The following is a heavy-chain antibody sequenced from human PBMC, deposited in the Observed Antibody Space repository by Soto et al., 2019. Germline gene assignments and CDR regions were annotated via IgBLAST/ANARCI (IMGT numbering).Heavy chain of an antibody. J-gene: IGHJ3*02. CDR1: GFTFSGYA. CDR2: ISGSGGST. V-gene: IGHV3-23*01. Sequence: VGSLRLSCGASGFTFSGYAMSWVRQAPGKGLEWVSAISGSGGSTYYADSVKGRFTISRDNSKNTLYLQMNSLRAEDTAVYYCAKAGTAMVLDAFDIWGQGTMVTVSS. D-gene: IGHD5-18*01. CDR3: AKAGTAMVLDAFDI.